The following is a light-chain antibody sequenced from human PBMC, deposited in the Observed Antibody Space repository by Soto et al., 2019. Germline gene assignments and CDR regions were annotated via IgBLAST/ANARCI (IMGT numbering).Light chain of an antibody. CDR1: SSDVGGYNY. CDR2: EVS. V-gene: IGLV2-14*01. Sequence: QSVLTQPASVSGSPGPSITISCTGTSSDVGGYNYVSWYHQHPGKAPKLMIYEVSNRPSGVSNRFSGSKSGNTASLTISGLQAEDEADYYCSSYTSSSTPRVFGTGTKVTVL. J-gene: IGLJ1*01. CDR3: SSYTSSSTPRV.